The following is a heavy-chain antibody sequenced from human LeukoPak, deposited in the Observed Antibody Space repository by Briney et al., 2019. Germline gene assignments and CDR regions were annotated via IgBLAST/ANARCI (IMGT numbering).Heavy chain of an antibody. CDR3: ARELNIVVVPAAIPDWFDP. CDR1: GFTFSSYS. Sequence: GGSLRLSCAASGFTFSSYSMNWVRQAPGKGLEWVSSISSSSSYIYYADSVKGRFTISRDNAKNSLYLQMNSLRAEDMAVYYCARELNIVVVPAAIPDWFDPWGQGTLVTVSS. D-gene: IGHD2-2*02. J-gene: IGHJ5*02. V-gene: IGHV3-21*01. CDR2: ISSSSSYI.